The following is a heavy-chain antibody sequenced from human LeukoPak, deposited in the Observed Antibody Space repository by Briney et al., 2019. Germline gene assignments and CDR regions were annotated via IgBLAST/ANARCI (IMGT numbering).Heavy chain of an antibody. CDR2: TYYRSKWYN. D-gene: IGHD6-13*01. Sequence: PSQTLSLTCAISGDSVSSNSAAWNWIRQSPSRGLEWLGRTYYRSKWYNDYAVSVKSRITINPDTSKNQFSLQLNSVTPEDTAVYYCARLAAAAGSFWGVGDYWGQGTLVTVSS. CDR3: ARLAAAAGSFWGVGDY. V-gene: IGHV6-1*01. CDR1: GDSVSSNSAA. J-gene: IGHJ4*02.